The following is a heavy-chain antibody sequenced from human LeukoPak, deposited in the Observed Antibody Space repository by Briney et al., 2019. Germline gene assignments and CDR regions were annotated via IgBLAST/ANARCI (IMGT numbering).Heavy chain of an antibody. D-gene: IGHD2/OR15-2a*01. J-gene: IGHJ4*02. Sequence: SETLSLTCTVSGGSISSGNYYWSWIRQHPGKGLEWIGYISYSGSTNYNPSLKSRVIISLDTSKNQFSPKLSSVTAADTAVYYCAGHHPRNTVDFWGQGTLVTVSS. CDR3: AGHHPRNTVDF. CDR1: GGSISSGNYY. V-gene: IGHV4-61*01. CDR2: ISYSGST.